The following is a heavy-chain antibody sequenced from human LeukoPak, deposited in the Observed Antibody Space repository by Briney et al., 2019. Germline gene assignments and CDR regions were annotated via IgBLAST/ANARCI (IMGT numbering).Heavy chain of an antibody. CDR2: ITPRGGST. Sequence: ASVKVSCKASGYTFTTYYIHWVRQATGQGLEWMGMITPRGGSTTYAQQFQGRLTMTRDTSTSTVYMELSSLRSEETAVYYCARVRRGYSYGYYYYGMDVWGQGTTVTVSS. V-gene: IGHV1-46*01. CDR3: ARVRRGYSYGYYYYGMDV. CDR1: GYTFTTYY. J-gene: IGHJ6*02. D-gene: IGHD5-18*01.